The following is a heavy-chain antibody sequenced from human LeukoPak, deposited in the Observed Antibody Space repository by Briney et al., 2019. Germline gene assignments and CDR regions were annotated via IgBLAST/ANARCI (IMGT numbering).Heavy chain of an antibody. CDR3: ARGCNWNYVIGLGVLSSYYFDY. V-gene: IGHV4-39*07. Sequence: PSETLSLTCTVSGGSISSSSYSWSWIRQPPGKGLEWIGEINHSGSTNYNPSLKSRVTISVDTSENQFSLTLSSVTAADTAVYYCARGCNWNYVIGLGVLSSYYFDYWGQGTLVTVSS. CDR2: INHSGST. J-gene: IGHJ4*02. D-gene: IGHD1-7*01. CDR1: GGSISSSSYS.